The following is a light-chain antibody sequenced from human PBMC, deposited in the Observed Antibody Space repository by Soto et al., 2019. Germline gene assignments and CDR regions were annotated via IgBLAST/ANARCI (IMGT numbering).Light chain of an antibody. CDR1: QSVSSY. V-gene: IGKV3-11*01. CDR3: QKRSNWPPIT. J-gene: IGKJ5*01. CDR2: DAS. Sequence: EIVLTQSPVTLSLSPGERATLSCRASQSVSSYLAWYQQKPGQAPRLLIYDASNRATGIPDRFSGGGSGTDFTLTIDKLEPEDFAIYYCQKRSNWPPITFGQGTRLENK.